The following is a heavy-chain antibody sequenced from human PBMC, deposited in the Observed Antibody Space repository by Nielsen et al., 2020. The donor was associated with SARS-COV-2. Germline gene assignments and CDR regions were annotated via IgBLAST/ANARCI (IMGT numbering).Heavy chain of an antibody. Sequence: ASVKVSCKASGYTFTDYYIHWVRQAPGQGLEWMGRINPNSGDTNYAQKFQGRVTMTRDTSISTAYMELSRLRSDDTAVYYCARAGIAARPQIGYFYYGMDVWGQGTTVTVSS. CDR3: ARAGIAARPQIGYFYYGMDV. CDR2: INPNSGDT. J-gene: IGHJ6*02. D-gene: IGHD6-6*01. V-gene: IGHV1-2*06. CDR1: GYTFTDYY.